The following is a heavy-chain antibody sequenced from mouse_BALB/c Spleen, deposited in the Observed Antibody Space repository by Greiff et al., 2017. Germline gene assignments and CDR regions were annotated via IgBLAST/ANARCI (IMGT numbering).Heavy chain of an antibody. D-gene: IGHD1-1*01. Sequence: QVQLQQSGPDLVAPSQSLSITCTVSGFSLTSYGVHWVRQPPGKGLEWLVVIWSDGSTTYNSALKSRLSISKDNSKSQVFLKMNSLQTDDTAMYYCARQNYYYGSSYDDWYFDVWGAGTTVTVSS. V-gene: IGHV2-6-2*01. CDR1: GFSLTSYG. CDR2: IWSDGST. CDR3: ARQNYYYGSSYDDWYFDV. J-gene: IGHJ1*01.